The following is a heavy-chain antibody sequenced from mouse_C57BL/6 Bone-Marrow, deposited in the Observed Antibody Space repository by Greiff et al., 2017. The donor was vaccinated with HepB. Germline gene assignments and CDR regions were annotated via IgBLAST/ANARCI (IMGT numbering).Heavy chain of an antibody. CDR3: ARGVLRGWYFDV. J-gene: IGHJ1*03. CDR1: GYAFTNYL. V-gene: IGHV1-54*01. Sequence: QVQLQQSGAELVRPGTSVKVSCKASGYAFTNYLIEWVKQRPGQGLEWIGVINPGSGGTNYNEKFKGKATLTADKSSSTAYMQLSSLTSEDSAVYFCARGVLRGWYFDVWGTGTTVTVSS. D-gene: IGHD1-1*01. CDR2: INPGSGGT.